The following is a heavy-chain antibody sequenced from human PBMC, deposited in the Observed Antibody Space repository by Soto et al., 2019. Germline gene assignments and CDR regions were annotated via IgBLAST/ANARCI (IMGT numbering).Heavy chain of an antibody. J-gene: IGHJ4*02. CDR3: ARGYGAHRFDY. CDR1: GGTFSSYA. D-gene: IGHD4-17*01. V-gene: IGHV1-69*06. Sequence: RASVKVSCKASGGTFSSYAISWVRQAPGQGLEWMGGIIPIFGTANYAQKFQGRVTITADKSTSTAYMELSSLRSEDTAVYYCARGYGAHRFDYWGQGTLVTVSS. CDR2: IIPIFGTA.